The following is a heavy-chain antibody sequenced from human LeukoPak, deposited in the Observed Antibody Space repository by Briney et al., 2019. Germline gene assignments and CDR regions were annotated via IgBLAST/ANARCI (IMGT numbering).Heavy chain of an antibody. CDR2: IIPILGIA. CDR1: GGTFSSYA. V-gene: IGHV1-69*04. Sequence: SVKVSCKASGGTFSSYAISWVRQAPGQGLEWMGRIIPILGIANYAQKFQGRVTITADKSTSTAYMELSSLRSDDTAVYYCARDPSDGTKAFDDWGQGTLVTVSS. J-gene: IGHJ4*02. CDR3: ARDPSDGTKAFDD.